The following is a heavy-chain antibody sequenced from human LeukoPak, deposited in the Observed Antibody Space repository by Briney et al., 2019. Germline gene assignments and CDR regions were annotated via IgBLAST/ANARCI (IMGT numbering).Heavy chain of an antibody. CDR1: GYTFTNYD. J-gene: IGHJ5*02. Sequence: ASVKVSCKASGYTFTNYDINWLRQATGQGLEWMGWISAYQGRVTLTTDRTTSTAYLELRSLRSDDTAVYYCARDPSNTSGWKTWFDPWGQGTLVTVSS. CDR3: ARDPSNTSGWKTWFDP. CDR2: ISAY. V-gene: IGHV1-18*01. D-gene: IGHD6-19*01.